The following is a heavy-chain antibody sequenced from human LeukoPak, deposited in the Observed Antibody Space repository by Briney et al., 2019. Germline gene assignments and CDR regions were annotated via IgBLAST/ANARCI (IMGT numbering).Heavy chain of an antibody. CDR1: GYTFTSYG. Sequence: ASVKVSCKASGYTFTSYGISWVRQAPGQGLEWMGWISAYNGNTNYAQKLQGRVTMTTDTSTSTAYMELRSLRSDDTAVYYCARDRDVEYYGPGSYNNWFDPWGQGTLVTVSS. CDR3: ARDRDVEYYGPGSYNNWFDP. D-gene: IGHD3-10*01. J-gene: IGHJ5*02. V-gene: IGHV1-18*04. CDR2: ISAYNGNT.